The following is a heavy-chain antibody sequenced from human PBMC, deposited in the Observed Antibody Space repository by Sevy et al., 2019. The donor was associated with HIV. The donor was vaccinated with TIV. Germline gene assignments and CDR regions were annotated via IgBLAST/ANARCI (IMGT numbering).Heavy chain of an antibody. Sequence: GGSLRLSCAASGFTFSHGWMSWVRQAPGKGLEWVGRIKSKTDGGTIDYVAPVKGRFTIARDDSRNTLYLQLNSLKSEDTAVYYCTLDGIWNVGNNYYYGMDVWGQGTTVTVPS. CDR3: TLDGIWNVGNNYYYGMDV. J-gene: IGHJ6*02. D-gene: IGHD1-1*01. V-gene: IGHV3-15*01. CDR1: GFTFSHGW. CDR2: IKSKTDGGTI.